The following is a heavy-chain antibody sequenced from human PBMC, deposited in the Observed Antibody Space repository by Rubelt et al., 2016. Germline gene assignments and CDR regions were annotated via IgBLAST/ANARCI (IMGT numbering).Heavy chain of an antibody. D-gene: IGHD3-10*01. CDR3: ARVGVNDAVDI. J-gene: IGHJ3*02. CDR2: INAGNGNT. CDR1: GYAFTSYA. Sequence: QVQLVQSGAEVKKPGASVKVSCKASGYAFTSYAMHWVRQAPGQRLEWMGWINAGNGNTKYSHKFQGRVTITRDTSASTAYMELSSLRSEDTAVYYCARVGVNDAVDIWGEGTMVTVSS. V-gene: IGHV1-3*01.